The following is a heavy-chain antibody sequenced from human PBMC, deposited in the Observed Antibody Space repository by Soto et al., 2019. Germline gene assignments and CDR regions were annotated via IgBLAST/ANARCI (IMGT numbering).Heavy chain of an antibody. CDR1: GYTFTSYG. D-gene: IGHD3-9*01. J-gene: IGHJ6*02. V-gene: IGHV1-18*01. CDR2: ISAYNGNT. Sequence: ASVKVSCKASGYTFTSYGISWVRQAPGQGLEWMGWISAYNGNTNYAQKLQGRVTMTTDTSTSTAYMELRSLRSDDTAVYYCARDYPALYDILTGYYQAVDYYGMEVWGQGTTVTVSS. CDR3: ARDYPALYDILTGYYQAVDYYGMEV.